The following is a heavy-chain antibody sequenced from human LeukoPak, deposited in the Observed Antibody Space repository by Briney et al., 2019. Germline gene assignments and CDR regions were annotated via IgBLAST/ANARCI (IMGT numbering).Heavy chain of an antibody. Sequence: ASVKVSCKASGYTFTSYGISWVRQAPGQGLEWMGWISAYNGNTNYAQKLQGRVTMTTDTSTSTAYMEPRSLRSDDTAVYYCARDCSTSCSDYMDVWGKGTTVTVSS. CDR3: ARDCSTSCSDYMDV. CDR2: ISAYNGNT. CDR1: GYTFTSYG. V-gene: IGHV1-18*01. D-gene: IGHD2-2*01. J-gene: IGHJ6*03.